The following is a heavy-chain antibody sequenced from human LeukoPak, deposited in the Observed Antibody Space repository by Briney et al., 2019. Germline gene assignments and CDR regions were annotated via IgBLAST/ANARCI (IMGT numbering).Heavy chain of an antibody. J-gene: IGHJ4*02. CDR2: ISSGGITI. V-gene: IGHV3-48*04. CDR3: ARDFDYGDYIDF. CDR1: GFTSSTYT. D-gene: IGHD4-17*01. Sequence: PGGSLRLSCAASGFTSSTYTFNWVRQAPGKGQEWLSYISSGGITIFYADSVKGRFTMSRDNAKNSLYLHMNSLKAEDTAVYYCARDFDYGDYIDFWGQGTLVTVSS.